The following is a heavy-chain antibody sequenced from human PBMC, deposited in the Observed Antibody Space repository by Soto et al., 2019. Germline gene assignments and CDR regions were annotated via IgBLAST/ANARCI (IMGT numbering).Heavy chain of an antibody. Sequence: QVQLVQSGAEVKKPGSSVKVSCKASGGTFSSYAISWVRQAPGQGLEWMGGIIPIFGTANYAQKFQGRVTIAADQSTSKAYMEMSSLRSEDTAVNYCASRRGRSYFDFWGQGTLVTVSS. CDR2: IIPIFGTA. CDR1: GGTFSSYA. CDR3: ASRRGRSYFDF. V-gene: IGHV1-69*12. J-gene: IGHJ4*02.